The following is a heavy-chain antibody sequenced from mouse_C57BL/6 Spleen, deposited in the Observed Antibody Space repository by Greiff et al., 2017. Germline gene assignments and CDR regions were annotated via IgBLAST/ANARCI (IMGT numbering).Heavy chain of an antibody. Sequence: EVQLVESGPGLVKPSQSLSLTCSVTGYSITSGYYWNWIRQFPGNKLEWMGYISYDGSNNYNPSLKNRISITRDTSKNQFFLKLNSVTTEDTATYYCAIENGYFDYWGQGTTLTVSS. CDR3: AIENGYFDY. CDR2: ISYDGSN. CDR1: GYSITSGYY. D-gene: IGHD1-1*02. V-gene: IGHV3-6*01. J-gene: IGHJ2*01.